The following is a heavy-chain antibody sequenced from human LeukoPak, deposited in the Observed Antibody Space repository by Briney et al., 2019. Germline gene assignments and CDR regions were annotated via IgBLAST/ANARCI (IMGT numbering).Heavy chain of an antibody. CDR1: GFTVSSDF. V-gene: IGHV3-11*04. D-gene: IGHD6-6*01. CDR3: ARVIATRPHYHYYMDV. J-gene: IGHJ6*03. CDR2: ISNSGRTI. Sequence: GGSLRLSCAASGFTVSSDFMSWVRQAPGKGLEWVSYISNSGRTIYYADSVKGRFTISRGNAENSLYLQMNSLRAEDTAVYYCARVIATRPHYHYYMDVWGKGTTVTVSS.